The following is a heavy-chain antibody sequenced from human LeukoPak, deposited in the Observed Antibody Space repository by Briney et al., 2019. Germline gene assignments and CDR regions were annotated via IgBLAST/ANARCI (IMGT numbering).Heavy chain of an antibody. J-gene: IGHJ4*02. CDR3: AKDILTGYGNLWR. Sequence: SETLSLTCTVSGGSISSHYWSWIRQPPGKGLEWIGEINHSGSTNYNPSLKSRVSLSVDTSKNQFSLRLSSVTAADTAVYYCAKDILTGYGNLWRWGQGTLVTVSS. CDR1: GGSISSHY. V-gene: IGHV4-34*01. CDR2: INHSGST. D-gene: IGHD3-9*01.